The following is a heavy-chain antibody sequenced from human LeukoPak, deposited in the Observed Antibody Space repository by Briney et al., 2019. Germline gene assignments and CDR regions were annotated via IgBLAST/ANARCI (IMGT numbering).Heavy chain of an antibody. CDR3: AREYDSRARFDS. CDR1: GSTFTRHT. J-gene: IGHJ4*02. V-gene: IGHV3-48*01. CDR2: ISSGSDTI. Sequence: PGGSLRASCAGSGSTFTRHTMIWVRQAPGKGLEWISYISSGSDTIYYADSVKGRFTVSRVNAKTSLYLQMNSLRVEDTAVYFCAREYDSRARFDSWGQGALVTVSS. D-gene: IGHD6-13*01.